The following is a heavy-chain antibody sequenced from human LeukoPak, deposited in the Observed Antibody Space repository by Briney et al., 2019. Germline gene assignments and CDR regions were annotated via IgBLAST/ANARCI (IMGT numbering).Heavy chain of an antibody. Sequence: GASVKVSCKASGYTFTGYYMHWVRQAPGQGLEWMGWINPNSGGTNYAQKFQGRATMTRDTSISTAYMELSRLRSDDTAVYYCARANILTGYYVAAADTWGQGTLVTVSS. D-gene: IGHD3-9*01. CDR2: INPNSGGT. V-gene: IGHV1-2*02. CDR1: GYTFTGYY. CDR3: ARANILTGYYVAAADT. J-gene: IGHJ5*02.